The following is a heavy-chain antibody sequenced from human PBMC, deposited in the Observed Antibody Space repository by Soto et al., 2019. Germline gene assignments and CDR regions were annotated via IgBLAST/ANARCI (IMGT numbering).Heavy chain of an antibody. V-gene: IGHV1-8*01. J-gene: IGHJ6*03. D-gene: IGHD3-3*01. Sequence: ASVKVSCKASGYTFTSYDINWVRQATGQGLEWMGWMNPNSGNTGYAQKFQGRVTMTRNTSISTAYMELSSLRSEDTAVYYCARGWRFLEWLPPHMDVWGKGTTVTVSS. CDR1: GYTFTSYD. CDR2: MNPNSGNT. CDR3: ARGWRFLEWLPPHMDV.